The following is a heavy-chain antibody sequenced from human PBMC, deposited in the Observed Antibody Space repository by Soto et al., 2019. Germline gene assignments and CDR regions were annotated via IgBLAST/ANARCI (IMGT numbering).Heavy chain of an antibody. Sequence: QVQLQQWGAGLLKPSETLSLSCAVYGGYFNDNYYTWFRQPPGQGLEWIGEISRSGTTKYIPSLKSPASISFDTSKAQVSLKVTSVTAAGTAVYYCATSLWFGTQVELWGQGALVTVSS. J-gene: IGHJ5*02. CDR2: ISRSGTT. D-gene: IGHD3-10*01. CDR3: ATSLWFGTQVEL. CDR1: GGYFNDNY. V-gene: IGHV4-34*01.